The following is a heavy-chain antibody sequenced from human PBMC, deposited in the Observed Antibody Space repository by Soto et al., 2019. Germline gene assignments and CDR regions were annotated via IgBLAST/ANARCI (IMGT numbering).Heavy chain of an antibody. CDR3: ARRYEGGYSSSLSFDY. CDR2: IYYSGST. Sequence: LSLTCTVSGGSISSGDYNWSWIRQPPGKGLEWIGYIYYSGSTYYNPSLKSRVTISVDTSKNQFSLKLSSVTAADTAVYYCARRYEGGYSSSLSFDYWGQGTLVTVSS. D-gene: IGHD6-6*01. J-gene: IGHJ4*02. CDR1: GGSISSGDYN. V-gene: IGHV4-30-4*01.